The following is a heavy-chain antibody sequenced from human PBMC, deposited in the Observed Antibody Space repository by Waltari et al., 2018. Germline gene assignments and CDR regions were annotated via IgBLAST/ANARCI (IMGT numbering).Heavy chain of an antibody. D-gene: IGHD1-1*01. V-gene: IGHV1-18*04. CDR1: GYTFPTFG. CDR2: ISVYNNDT. CDR3: ARRLTGTIFDY. Sequence: QVRLVQSGAEVTKPGASVKVSCTTSGYTFPTFGISWVRQAPGQGLEWMGWISVYNNDTNFAEQFQDRVTLTTERGTNTVYLELRSLKPDDTAVYYCARRLTGTIFDYWGQGTLVSVSS. J-gene: IGHJ4*02.